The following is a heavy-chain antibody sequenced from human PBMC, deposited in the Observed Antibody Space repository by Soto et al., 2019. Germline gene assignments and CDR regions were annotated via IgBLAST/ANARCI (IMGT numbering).Heavy chain of an antibody. Sequence: QVQLVQSGAEVKKSGASVKVSCKASGYTFSSYTISWVRQAPGQGLEWMGWISAYNGNTKYAQKLQDRVTMTTDTSTNTAYMELRSLRSDDAAVYYCARDSPPFDYWGQGTLVTVSS. CDR3: ARDSPPFDY. CDR2: ISAYNGNT. V-gene: IGHV1-18*01. J-gene: IGHJ4*02. CDR1: GYTFSSYT.